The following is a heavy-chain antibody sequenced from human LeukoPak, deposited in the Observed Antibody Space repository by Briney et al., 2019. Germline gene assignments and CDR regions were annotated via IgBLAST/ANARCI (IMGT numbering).Heavy chain of an antibody. D-gene: IGHD3-22*01. V-gene: IGHV1-2*02. CDR1: GYTFTGYY. CDR3: AREYYDTSGYKGPRIDY. CDR2: INPNSGGT. J-gene: IGHJ4*02. Sequence: GASVKVSCKASGYTFTGYYMHWVRQALGQGLEWMGWINPNSGGTNYAQKFQGRVTMSRDTSISTAYMELSRLRSDDTAVYYCAREYYDTSGYKGPRIDYWGQGTLVTVSS.